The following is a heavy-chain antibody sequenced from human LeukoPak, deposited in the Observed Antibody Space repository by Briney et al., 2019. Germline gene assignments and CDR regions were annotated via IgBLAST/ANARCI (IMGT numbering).Heavy chain of an antibody. CDR1: GFTFSDYY. J-gene: IGHJ3*02. Sequence: GGSLRLSCAASGFTFSDYYMSWIRQAPWKGLEWVSYISSSGSTIYYADSVKGRFTISRDNAKNSLYLQMNSLRAEDTAVYYCARGNIAAAAPGAFDIWGQGTMVTVSS. CDR2: ISSSGSTI. D-gene: IGHD6-13*01. V-gene: IGHV3-11*01. CDR3: ARGNIAAAAPGAFDI.